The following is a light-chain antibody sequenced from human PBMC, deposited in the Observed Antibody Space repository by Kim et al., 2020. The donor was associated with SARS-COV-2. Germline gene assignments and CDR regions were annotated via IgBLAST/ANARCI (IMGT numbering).Light chain of an antibody. J-gene: IGKJ1*01. CDR3: QRAGT. CDR2: KAS. CDR1: QSISSW. V-gene: IGKV1-5*03. Sequence: DIQMTQSPSTLSASVGDRVTITCRASQSISSWLAWYQQKQGKAPKLLIYKASSLESGVPSRFSGSGSGTEFTLTISSLQPDDFATYYCQRAGTFGQGTKVDIK.